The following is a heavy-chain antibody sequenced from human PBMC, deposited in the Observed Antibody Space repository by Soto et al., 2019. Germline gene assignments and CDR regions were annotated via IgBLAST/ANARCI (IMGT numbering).Heavy chain of an antibody. CDR2: ISGSGGST. CDR1: GFTFSSYA. V-gene: IGHV3-23*01. D-gene: IGHD2-15*01. J-gene: IGHJ6*02. Sequence: EVQLLESGGGLVQPGGSLRLSCAASGFTFSSYAMSWVRQAPGKGLEWVSAISGSGGSTYYADSVKGRFTISRDNSKKTLYLQMNSLRAEDTAVYYCAKGRGYCSGGSCYSYYYYGMDVWGQGTTVTVSS. CDR3: AKGRGYCSGGSCYSYYYYGMDV.